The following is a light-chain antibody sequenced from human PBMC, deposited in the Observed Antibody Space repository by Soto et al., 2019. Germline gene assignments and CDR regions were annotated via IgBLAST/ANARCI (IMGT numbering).Light chain of an antibody. Sequence: EVVMRQSPATLSVSPGEGATLSCRASQSVSSSSLAWYQQKPGQTPRLLIYDTSTRATGVQARFSGSRSGPEFTLTIKSLQSEDFAIYYCKPYNNWPLTFGGGTKVDNK. CDR1: QSVSSSS. J-gene: IGKJ4*01. V-gene: IGKV3-15*01. CDR2: DTS. CDR3: KPYNNWPLT.